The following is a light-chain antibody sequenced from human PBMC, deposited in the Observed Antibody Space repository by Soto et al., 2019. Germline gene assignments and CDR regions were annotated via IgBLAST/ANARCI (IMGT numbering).Light chain of an antibody. J-gene: IGKJ2*01. V-gene: IGKV3-15*01. Sequence: EIVMTQSPATLSVSPGERATLSCRASQSVSSNLAWYQQKPGQAPRLLIYGASTRSTGIPARFSGSGSGTELTLTISGLQSEDFAVYYCQQYNKWPPYTFGQGTKLEIK. CDR1: QSVSSN. CDR3: QQYNKWPPYT. CDR2: GAS.